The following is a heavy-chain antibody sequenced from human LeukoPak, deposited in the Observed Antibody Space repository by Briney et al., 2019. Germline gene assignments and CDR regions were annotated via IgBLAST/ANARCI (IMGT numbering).Heavy chain of an antibody. D-gene: IGHD4-11*01. J-gene: IGHJ6*03. CDR2: ISSSSRTI. CDR3: ASLMTTATYYYYYYMDV. CDR1: GFTFSSYS. Sequence: PGGSLRLSRAASGFTFSSYSMNWVRQAPGKGLEWVSYISSSSRTIYYADSVKGRFTISRDNAKNSLYLQMNSLRAEDTAVYYCASLMTTATYYYYYYMDVWGKGTTVTVSS. V-gene: IGHV3-48*01.